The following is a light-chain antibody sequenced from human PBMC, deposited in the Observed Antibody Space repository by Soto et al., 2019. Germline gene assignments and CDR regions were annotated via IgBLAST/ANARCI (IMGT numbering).Light chain of an antibody. CDR1: SSDVGGYIY. J-gene: IGLJ1*01. Sequence: QSALTQPASVSGSPGQSITISCTGTSSDVGGYIYVSWYQQHPGKAPKLMIYEVTDRPSGVSHRFSGSKSGNTASLTISGLQAEDEVDYYCCSYTTNSTLVFGTGTKLTVL. V-gene: IGLV2-14*01. CDR3: CSYTTNSTLV. CDR2: EVT.